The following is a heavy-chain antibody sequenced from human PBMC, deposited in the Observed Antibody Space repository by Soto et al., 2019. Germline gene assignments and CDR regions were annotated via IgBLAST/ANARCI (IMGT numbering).Heavy chain of an antibody. Sequence: ASVKVSCKASGYTFTSYGINWVRQAPGQGLEWMGWISGYDGNTNYAQKLQGRVTMTTDTSTSTAYMELRSLRSDDTAVYYCARGPEYSSTALFDYWGQGTLVTVSS. V-gene: IGHV1-18*04. J-gene: IGHJ4*02. CDR1: GYTFTSYG. CDR3: ARGPEYSSTALFDY. D-gene: IGHD6-6*01. CDR2: ISGYDGNT.